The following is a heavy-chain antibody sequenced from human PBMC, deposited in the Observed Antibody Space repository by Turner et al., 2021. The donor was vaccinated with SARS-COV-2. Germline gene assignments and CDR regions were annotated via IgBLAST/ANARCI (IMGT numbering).Heavy chain of an antibody. CDR1: GYTLTELS. CDR2: FDPEYGET. D-gene: IGHD5-12*01. CDR3: ATCRDGYNWGAFHI. J-gene: IGHJ3*02. Sequence: QVQVVQSGAEVKKPGASVKVSCKVSGYTLTELSMHWVRQAPGKGLEWMGGFDPEYGETIYAQKFQGRVTMTEDTSADTAYMELSSPRSEDTAVYYCATCRDGYNWGAFHIWGQGTMVTVSS. V-gene: IGHV1-24*01.